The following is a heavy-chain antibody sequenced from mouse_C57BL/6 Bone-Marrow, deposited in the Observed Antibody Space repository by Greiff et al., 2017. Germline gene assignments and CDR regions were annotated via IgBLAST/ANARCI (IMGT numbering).Heavy chain of an antibody. Sequence: EVQLQQPGPELVMPGASVKISCKASGYSFTGYYMNWVKQSPEKSLEWIGEINPSTGGTTYKQKFKAKATLTVDKSSSTAYMQLKRLTSEDSAVYYCASDYGKAKDKWGQGTSVTVTS. CDR1: GYSFTGYY. CDR2: INPSTGGT. V-gene: IGHV1-42*01. CDR3: ASDYGKAKDK. J-gene: IGHJ4*01. D-gene: IGHD1-2*01.